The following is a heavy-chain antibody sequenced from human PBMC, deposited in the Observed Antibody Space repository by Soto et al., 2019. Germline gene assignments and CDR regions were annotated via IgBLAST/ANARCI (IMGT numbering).Heavy chain of an antibody. J-gene: IGHJ6*03. CDR2: IYYSGST. D-gene: IGHD2-2*02. CDR3: ARAVNLYHYYYYYYMDV. V-gene: IGHV4-39*01. CDR1: GGSISSSSYY. Sequence: SETLSLTCTVSGGSISSSSYYWGWIRQPPGKGLEWIGSIYYSGSTYYNPSLKSRVTISVDTSKNQFSLKLSSVTAADTAVYYCARAVNLYHYYYYYYMDVWGKGTTVTVSS.